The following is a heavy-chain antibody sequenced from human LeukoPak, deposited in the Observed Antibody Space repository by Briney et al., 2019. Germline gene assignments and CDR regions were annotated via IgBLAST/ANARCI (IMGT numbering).Heavy chain of an antibody. D-gene: IGHD2-2*01. CDR2: IYSGGST. Sequence: GGSLRLSCAASGFTVSSNYMSWVRQAPGKGLEWVSVIYSGGSTYYADSVKGRFTISRDNSKNTLYLQMNSLKIEDTALYHCTRLGGGSPDLIIVPGANKLKWYDPWGQGTLVTVSS. CDR3: TRLGGGSPDLIIVPGANKLKWYDP. J-gene: IGHJ5*02. V-gene: IGHV3-53*01. CDR1: GFTVSSNY.